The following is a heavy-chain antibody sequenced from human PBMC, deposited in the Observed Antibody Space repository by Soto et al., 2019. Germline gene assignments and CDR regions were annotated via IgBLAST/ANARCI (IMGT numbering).Heavy chain of an antibody. CDR1: GGSISSYY. Sequence: PSETLSLTCTVSGGSISSYYWSWIRQPPGKGLEWIGYIYYSGSTNYNPSLKSRVTISVDTSKNQFSLKLSSVTAADTAVYYCARVTIGYSYGYGSNYYYYMDVWGKGTTVTVSS. D-gene: IGHD5-18*01. V-gene: IGHV4-59*01. J-gene: IGHJ6*03. CDR3: ARVTIGYSYGYGSNYYYYMDV. CDR2: IYYSGST.